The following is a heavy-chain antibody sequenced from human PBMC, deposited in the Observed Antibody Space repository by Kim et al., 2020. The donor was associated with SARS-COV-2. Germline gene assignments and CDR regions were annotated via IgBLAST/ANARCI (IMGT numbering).Heavy chain of an antibody. Sequence: YTPSLKSRVTMSVDASNNQFSLRLTSVTAADTAVYYCARSGIVGATPLDLWGQGTLVTVSS. CDR3: ARSGIVGATPLDL. D-gene: IGHD1-26*01. V-gene: IGHV4-34*01. J-gene: IGHJ5*02.